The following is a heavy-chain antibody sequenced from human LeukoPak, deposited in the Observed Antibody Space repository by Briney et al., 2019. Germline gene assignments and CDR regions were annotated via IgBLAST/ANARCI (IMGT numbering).Heavy chain of an antibody. CDR1: GYTFTGYY. V-gene: IGHV1-2*06. Sequence: ASVKVSCKASGYTFTGYYMHWVRQAPGQGLEWMGRINPNSGGTNYAQKFQGSVTMIRDTSISTAYMGLSRLRSDDTAVYYCARDCSVAVAGTKGVLGYWGQGTLVTVSS. J-gene: IGHJ4*02. CDR2: INPNSGGT. D-gene: IGHD6-19*01. CDR3: ARDCSVAVAGTKGVLGY.